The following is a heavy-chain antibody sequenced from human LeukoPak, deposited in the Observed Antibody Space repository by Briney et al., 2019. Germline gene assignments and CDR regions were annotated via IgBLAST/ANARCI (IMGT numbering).Heavy chain of an antibody. D-gene: IGHD1-26*01. J-gene: IGHJ4*02. V-gene: IGHV3-7*01. CDR1: GFTFSKYW. Sequence: GGSLRLSCTASGFTFSKYWMSWVRQAPGKGLEWVANIKPDGSDKYYVDSVKGRFTISRDNAKHSLYLQVNSLSAEDTAVYYCARDVLVVGATIYFDYWGQGTLVTVSS. CDR2: IKPDGSDK. CDR3: ARDVLVVGATIYFDY.